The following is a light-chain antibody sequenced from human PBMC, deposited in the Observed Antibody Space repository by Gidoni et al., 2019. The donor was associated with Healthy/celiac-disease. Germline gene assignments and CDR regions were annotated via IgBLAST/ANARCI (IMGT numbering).Light chain of an antibody. J-gene: IGLJ3*02. CDR1: SSNLGAGYD. V-gene: IGLV1-40*01. CDR3: QSYDSSRSGSV. Sequence: QSVLTPPPSVSGAPWPRVTISCTGSSSNLGAGYDVHWYQQLPGTAPKLLIYGNSNRPSGVPDRVSGAKSGTAASLAITGRQAEDEADDYCQSYDSSRSGSVFGGGTKLTVL. CDR2: GNS.